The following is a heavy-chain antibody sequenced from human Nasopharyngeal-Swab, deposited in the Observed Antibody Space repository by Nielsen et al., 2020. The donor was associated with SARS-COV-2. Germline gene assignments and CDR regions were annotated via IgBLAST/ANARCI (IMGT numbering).Heavy chain of an antibody. CDR3: ARLHYYYMDF. Sequence: LRLSCSVSGISVSRNDITWVRQAPGKGLEWVSVLYIDGGTFYADSVKGRFTISRDNSKNTVYLQLSSLGAEDTAVYYCARLHYYYMDFWGKGTTLTVSS. V-gene: IGHV3-53*01. CDR2: LYIDGGT. CDR1: GISVSRND. J-gene: IGHJ6*03.